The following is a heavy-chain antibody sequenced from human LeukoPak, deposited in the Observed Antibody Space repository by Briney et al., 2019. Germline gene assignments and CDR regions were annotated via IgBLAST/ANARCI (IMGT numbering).Heavy chain of an antibody. Sequence: SETLSLTCTVSGGSLRYYYWSWIRQSPGKGLEWIGYIYYNGSTNYNPSLKSRVTISVDMSKNQFSLKMSSVTAADTAVYYCARKGGLFDYWGQGRLVTVSS. CDR2: IYYNGST. J-gene: IGHJ4*02. V-gene: IGHV4-59*01. CDR1: GGSLRYYY. CDR3: ARKGGLFDY. D-gene: IGHD2-15*01.